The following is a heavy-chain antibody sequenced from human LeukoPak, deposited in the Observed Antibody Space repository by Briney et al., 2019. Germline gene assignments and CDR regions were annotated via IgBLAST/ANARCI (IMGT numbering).Heavy chain of an antibody. CDR3: ARGGWSRGWFDP. CDR2: ITMSGSVI. Sequence: GGSLRLSCAASGFTFKDYYMSWIRQAPGKGLGWISYITMSGSVIQYSASVKGRFTTSRDNAKNSLYLQMNSLRAEDTAVYYCARGGWSRGWFDPWGPGTLVTVSS. D-gene: IGHD6-19*01. V-gene: IGHV3-11*01. J-gene: IGHJ5*02. CDR1: GFTFKDYY.